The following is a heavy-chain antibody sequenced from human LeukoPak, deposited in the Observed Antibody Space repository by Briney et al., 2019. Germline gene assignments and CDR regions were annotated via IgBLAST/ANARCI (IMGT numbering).Heavy chain of an antibody. Sequence: PSETLTLTCAVYGGSFSGYYWRWIRQPPGKGLEWIGEINHSGSTNYNPSLKSRVTISVDTSKNQFSLKLSSVTAADTAVYYCARHSGYGGPPHYYYYMDVWGKATTVTVSS. D-gene: IGHD5-12*01. CDR3: ARHSGYGGPPHYYYYMDV. CDR2: INHSGST. V-gene: IGHV4-34*01. CDR1: GGSFSGYY. J-gene: IGHJ6*03.